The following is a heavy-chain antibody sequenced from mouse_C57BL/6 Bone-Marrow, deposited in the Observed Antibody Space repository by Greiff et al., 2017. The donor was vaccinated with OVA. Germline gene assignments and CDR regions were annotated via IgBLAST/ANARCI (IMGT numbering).Heavy chain of an antibody. CDR3: SREGWLLPRFAY. CDR1: GYTFTSYW. CDR2: IYPGNSDT. Sequence: EVQGVESGTVLARPGASVKMSCKTSGYTFTSYWMHWVKQRPGQGLEWIGAIYPGNSDTSYNQKFKGKAKLTAVTSASTAYMERSSLTNEDSAVDYCSREGWLLPRFAYWGQGTLVTVSA. D-gene: IGHD2-3*01. V-gene: IGHV1-5*01. J-gene: IGHJ3*01.